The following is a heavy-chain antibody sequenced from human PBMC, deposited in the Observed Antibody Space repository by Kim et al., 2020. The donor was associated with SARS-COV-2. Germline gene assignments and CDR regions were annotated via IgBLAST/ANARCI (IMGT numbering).Heavy chain of an antibody. J-gene: IGHJ4*02. D-gene: IGHD6-13*01. CDR3: AKTGQLDY. V-gene: IGHV3-23*01. Sequence: TYYADPVGGRLTISRDNSKNTLSLQMNSLRAEDTALYYCAKTGQLDYWGQGTLVTVSS. CDR2: T.